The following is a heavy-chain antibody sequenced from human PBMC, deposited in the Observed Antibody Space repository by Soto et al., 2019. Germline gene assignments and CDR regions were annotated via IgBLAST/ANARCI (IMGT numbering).Heavy chain of an antibody. D-gene: IGHD7-27*01. CDR1: GRTFSHYW. CDR2: MNSDGSTS. Sequence: EVQLVESGGGLVQPGGSLRLSCAAAGRTFSHYWMDWVLQAPGKGRLWVSRMNSDGSTSIYADSVKGRFTISSDNRKNTMYLQMNSLRAACTAVYNWAVSWGSGAFDIWGQGTMVTVSS. CDR3: AVSWGSGAFDI. J-gene: IGHJ3*02. V-gene: IGHV3-74*01.